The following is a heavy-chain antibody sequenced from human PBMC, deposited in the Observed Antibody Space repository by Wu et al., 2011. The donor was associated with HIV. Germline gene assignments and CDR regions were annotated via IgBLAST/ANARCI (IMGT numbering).Heavy chain of an antibody. V-gene: IGHV1-18*01. CDR1: GYTFTSYG. CDR3: ARGRGYSGYDTEGNALDI. D-gene: IGHD5-12*01. J-gene: IGHJ3*02. Sequence: SVKVSCKTSGYTFTSYGISWVRQAPGQGLEWMGWISADNGDTNYAQRFQGRVTMTTDTSTSTAYMELRSLRSDDTAVYYCARGRGYSGYDTEGNALDIWGQGTMVTVSS. CDR2: ISADNGDT.